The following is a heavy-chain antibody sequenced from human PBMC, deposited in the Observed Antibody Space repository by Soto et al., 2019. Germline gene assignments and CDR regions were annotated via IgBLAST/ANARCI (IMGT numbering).Heavy chain of an antibody. CDR3: ERDDSPKYGFL. D-gene: IGHD3-22*01. J-gene: IGHJ4*02. V-gene: IGHV3-21*01. Sequence: PGGSLRLSCAGSGFTFSTYSMSWVRQAPGKGLEWVSSIDSTGTYTYYADSLKGRFTISRDNAKNSLHLQMNKLRVDDTAVYYCERDDSPKYGFLWGQGTLVTVSS. CDR2: IDSTGTYT. CDR1: GFTFSTYS.